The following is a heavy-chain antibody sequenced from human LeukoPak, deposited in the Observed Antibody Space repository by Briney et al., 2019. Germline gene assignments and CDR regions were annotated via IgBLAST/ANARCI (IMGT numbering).Heavy chain of an antibody. V-gene: IGHV1-18*01. CDR1: GYTFTSYG. CDR2: ISAYNGNT. J-gene: IGHJ4*02. D-gene: IGHD3-22*01. Sequence: GASVKVSCKASGYTFTSYGISWVRQAPGQGLEWMGWISAYNGNTNYAQKLQGRVTITADKSTSTAYMELSSLRSEDTAVYYCARGNYYDSSGYDYWGQGTLVTVSS. CDR3: ARGNYYDSSGYDY.